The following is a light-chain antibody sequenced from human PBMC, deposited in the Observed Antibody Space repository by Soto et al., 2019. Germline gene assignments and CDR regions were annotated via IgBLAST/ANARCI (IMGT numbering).Light chain of an antibody. CDR3: GTWDSSLSGVV. J-gene: IGLJ2*01. Sequence: QSVLTQPPSVSAAPGQTVTISCSGSSSNIGNNYVSWYQHLPGTAPNVLIYDNNKRPSGIPDRFSGSKSGTSATLGITGLQTGDEADYYCGTWDSSLSGVVFGGGTKLTVL. V-gene: IGLV1-51*01. CDR1: SSNIGNNY. CDR2: DNN.